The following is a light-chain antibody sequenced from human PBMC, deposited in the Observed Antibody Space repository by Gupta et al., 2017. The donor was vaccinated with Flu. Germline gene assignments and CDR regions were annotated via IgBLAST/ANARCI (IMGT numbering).Light chain of an antibody. CDR1: QSVSSY. V-gene: IGKV3-11*01. CDR2: DAS. J-gene: IGKJ2*03. CDR3: QQRSNWPPYS. Sequence: EIVLSQSPATLSLSPGEGATLSCRASQSVSSYLAWCQHKPGQAPRLLIYDASNRAPAIPARFSGSGSGTDFTLTISSLEPEDFAVYYCQQRSNWPPYSFGQGTKLEIK.